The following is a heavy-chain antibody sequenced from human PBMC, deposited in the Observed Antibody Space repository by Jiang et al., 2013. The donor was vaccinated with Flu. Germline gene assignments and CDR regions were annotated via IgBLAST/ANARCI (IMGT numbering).Heavy chain of an antibody. CDR2: IYWDDSE. J-gene: IGHJ6*02. V-gene: IGHV2-5*02. Sequence: PTQTLTLTCAFSGFSLATRGVGVAWVRQPPGKALEWLALIYWDDSERYSPSLKSRLTISKDTSKNQVVLTLTNMDPVDTATYFCARAFSSSWFALTDSYFGLDVWGQGTTVTVSS. CDR3: ARAFSSSWFALTDSYFGLDV. D-gene: IGHD3-22*01. CDR1: GFSLATRGVG.